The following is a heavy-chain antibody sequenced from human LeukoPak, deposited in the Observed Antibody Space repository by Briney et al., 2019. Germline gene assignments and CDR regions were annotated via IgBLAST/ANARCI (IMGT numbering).Heavy chain of an antibody. CDR2: INPNSGGT. Sequence: ASVKVSCKSSGYIFTNHYMHWVRQAPGQGLEWMGWINPNSGGTNYAQKFQGRVTMTRDTSISTAYMELSRLRSDDTAVYYCARDSLGFGELLIDYWGQGTLVTVSS. V-gene: IGHV1-2*02. J-gene: IGHJ4*02. CDR3: ARDSLGFGELLIDY. D-gene: IGHD3-10*01. CDR1: GYIFTNHY.